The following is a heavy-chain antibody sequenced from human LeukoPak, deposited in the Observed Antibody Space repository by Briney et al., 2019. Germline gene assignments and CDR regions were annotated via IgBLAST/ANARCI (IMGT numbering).Heavy chain of an antibody. CDR1: GGSFSGYY. V-gene: IGHV4-34*01. CDR2: INHSGST. D-gene: IGHD3-10*01. Sequence: SETLSLTCAVYGGSFSGYYWSWIRQPPGKGLEWIGEINHSGSTNYNPSLKSRVTISVDTSKNQFSLKLSSVTAADTAVYYCAGDTWVRSRGWFDPWGQGTLVTVSS. J-gene: IGHJ5*02. CDR3: AGDTWVRSRGWFDP.